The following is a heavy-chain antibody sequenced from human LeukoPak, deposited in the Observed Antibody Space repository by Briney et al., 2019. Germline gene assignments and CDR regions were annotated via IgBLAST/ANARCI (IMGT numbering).Heavy chain of an antibody. V-gene: IGHV4-34*01. J-gene: IGHJ4*02. CDR3: ARQRVTARAGRGYFDY. CDR2: INHGGST. CDR1: GGSFSGYY. D-gene: IGHD2-21*02. Sequence: PSETLSLTCAVYGGSFSGYYWSWIRQPPGKGLEWIGEINHGGSTNYNPSLKSRVTISVDTSKNQFSLKLSSVTAADTAVYYCARQRVTARAGRGYFDYWGQGTLVTVSS.